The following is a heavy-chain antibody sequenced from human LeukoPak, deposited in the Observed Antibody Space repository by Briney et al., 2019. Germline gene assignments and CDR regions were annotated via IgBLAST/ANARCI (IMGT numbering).Heavy chain of an antibody. CDR3: ARSTVVNNLDY. J-gene: IGHJ4*02. V-gene: IGHV4-38-2*01. CDR2: IYHSGIP. Sequence: WIGSIYHSGIPYSNPSLKSRVTISVETTKKKFCMKMSSVTAADTAVYYCARSTVVNNLDYWGQGTLVTVSS. D-gene: IGHD2-21*01.